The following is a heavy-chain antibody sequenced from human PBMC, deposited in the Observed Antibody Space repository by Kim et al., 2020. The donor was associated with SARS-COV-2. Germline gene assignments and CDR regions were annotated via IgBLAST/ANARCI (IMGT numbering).Heavy chain of an antibody. V-gene: IGHV3-74*01. CDR2: NNEWTNT. J-gene: IGHJ4*02. Sequence: NNEWTNTYHEGSVKGRFPISRDNSRNTVYLQMNSLGAEDTALYYCTTVFEYWGQGTLVTVSS. CDR3: TTVFEY.